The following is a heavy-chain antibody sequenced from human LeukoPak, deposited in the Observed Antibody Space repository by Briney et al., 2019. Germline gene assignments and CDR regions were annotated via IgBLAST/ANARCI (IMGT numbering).Heavy chain of an antibody. CDR2: ISAYNGNT. Sequence: ASVKVSCKASGYTFTSYGISWVRQAPGQGLEWMGWISAYNGNTNYAQKLQGRVTMTTDTSTSTAYMELRSLRSDDTAVYYCARDVGIAVAGLPNYWGQGTLVTVSS. J-gene: IGHJ4*02. D-gene: IGHD6-19*01. CDR3: ARDVGIAVAGLPNY. V-gene: IGHV1-18*01. CDR1: GYTFTSYG.